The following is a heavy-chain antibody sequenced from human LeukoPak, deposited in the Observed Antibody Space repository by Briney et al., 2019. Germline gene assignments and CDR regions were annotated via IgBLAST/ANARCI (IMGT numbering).Heavy chain of an antibody. V-gene: IGHV1-18*01. CDR2: ISAYNGNT. CDR1: GYTFTSYG. CDR3: ARAHGTGRFLEWLTLDY. D-gene: IGHD3-3*01. J-gene: IGHJ4*02. Sequence: ASVKVSCKASGYTFTSYGISWVRQAPGQGLEWMGWISAYNGNTNYAQKLQGRVTMTTDTSTSTAYMELRSLRSDDTAVYYCARAHGTGRFLEWLTLDYWGQGTLVTVSS.